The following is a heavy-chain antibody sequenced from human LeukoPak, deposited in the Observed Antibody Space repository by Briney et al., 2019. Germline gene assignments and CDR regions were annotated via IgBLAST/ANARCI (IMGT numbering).Heavy chain of an antibody. CDR2: IYWNDDK. CDR3: AHTYHYDSSAYWTYYYGVDV. Sequence: SGPTLVNPTQTLTLTCTFSGFSLSTSGVGVAWIRQPPGKALEWLALIYWNDDKRYSPSLKSRLTITKDISKNQVVLTMTNMDPVDTATYYCAHTYHYDSSAYWTYYYGVDVWGQGTTVTVSS. CDR1: GFSLSTSGVG. D-gene: IGHD3-22*01. J-gene: IGHJ6*02. V-gene: IGHV2-5*01.